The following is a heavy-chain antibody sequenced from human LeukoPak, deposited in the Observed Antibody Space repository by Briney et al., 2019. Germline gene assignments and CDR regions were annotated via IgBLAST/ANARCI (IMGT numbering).Heavy chain of an antibody. CDR2: ISTMSNYI. V-gene: IGHV3-21*01. D-gene: IGHD5-12*01. CDR1: GFIVTDAW. Sequence: GGSLRLSCAPSGFIVTDAWMSWVRQAPGKGLEWVSSISTMSNYIFYGDSVKGRFTISRDNAKNSVYLQMNSLRPEDTAVYYCSRDRLGGLDLWGQGTLVTVSS. CDR3: SRDRLGGLDL. J-gene: IGHJ5*02.